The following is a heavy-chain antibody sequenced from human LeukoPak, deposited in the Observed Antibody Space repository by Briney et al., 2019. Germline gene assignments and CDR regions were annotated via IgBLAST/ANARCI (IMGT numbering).Heavy chain of an antibody. V-gene: IGHV3-7*01. CDR2: IKQDGSEK. Sequence: PGGSLRLSCAASGFTFSTYSINWVRQAPGKGLEWVANIKQDGSEKNYLDSVKGRFTISRDNAKNSLYLQMNNLRAEDTAVYYCARNRGWQQFDYWGQGTLVTVSS. CDR1: GFTFSTYS. J-gene: IGHJ4*02. CDR3: ARNRGWQQFDY. D-gene: IGHD4-23*01.